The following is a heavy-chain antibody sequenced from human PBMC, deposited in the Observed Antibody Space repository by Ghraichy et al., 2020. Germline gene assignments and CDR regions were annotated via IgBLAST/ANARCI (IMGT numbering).Heavy chain of an antibody. Sequence: GGSLRLSCAASGFTFSSYSMNWVRQAPGKGLEWVSSISSSSSYIYYAESVKGRFTISRDNAKNSLYLQMNSLRAEDTAVYYCARDLLLDYSSGWPPPFDYWGQGTLVTVSS. CDR1: GFTFSSYS. V-gene: IGHV3-21*01. D-gene: IGHD6-19*01. CDR3: ARDLLLDYSSGWPPPFDY. CDR2: ISSSSSYI. J-gene: IGHJ4*02.